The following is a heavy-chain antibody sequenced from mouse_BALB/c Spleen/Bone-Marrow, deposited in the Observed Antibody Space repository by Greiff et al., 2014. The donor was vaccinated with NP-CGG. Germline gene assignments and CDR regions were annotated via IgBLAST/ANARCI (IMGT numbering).Heavy chain of an antibody. CDR1: GFNIKDTY. CDR2: IDTANGNT. CDR3: AAYYYGSSQFAY. V-gene: IGHV14-3*02. Sequence: DVQLQESGAELVKPGASVKLSCTASGFNIKDTYMHWVKQRPEQGLEWIGRIDTANGNTKYDPKFQGKATITADTSSNTAYLQXSSLTSEDTAVYYCAAYYYGSSQFAYWGQGTLVTVSA. J-gene: IGHJ3*01. D-gene: IGHD1-1*01.